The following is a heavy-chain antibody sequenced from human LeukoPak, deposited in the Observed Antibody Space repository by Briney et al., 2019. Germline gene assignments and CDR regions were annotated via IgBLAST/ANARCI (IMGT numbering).Heavy chain of an antibody. CDR2: IYYSGST. CDR3: ARGDYGEVWFDP. V-gene: IGHV4-59*01. D-gene: IGHD4-17*01. Sequence: SETLSLTCTGSGGSISSYYWSWIRQPPGKGLEWIGYIYYSGSTNYNPSLKSRVTISVDTSKNQFSLKLSSVTAADTAVYYCARGDYGEVWFDPWGQGTLVTVSS. J-gene: IGHJ5*02. CDR1: GGSISSYY.